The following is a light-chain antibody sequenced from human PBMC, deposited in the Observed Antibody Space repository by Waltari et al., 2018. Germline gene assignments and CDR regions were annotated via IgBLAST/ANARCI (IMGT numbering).Light chain of an antibody. CDR3: QQYGSSYT. CDR1: QSVNSNY. Sequence: EIVLTQSPGTLSLSPGEKATLSCRASQSVNSNYLAWYQQKPGQAPRLLIYGASRRATGIPDKVSGSGSGTDFTLAISRLEPEDFAVYYCQQYGSSYTFGQGTKVEIK. CDR2: GAS. J-gene: IGKJ1*01. V-gene: IGKV3-20*01.